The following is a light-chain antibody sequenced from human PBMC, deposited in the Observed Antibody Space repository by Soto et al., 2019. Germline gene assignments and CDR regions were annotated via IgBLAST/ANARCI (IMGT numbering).Light chain of an antibody. V-gene: IGLV2-14*01. CDR2: DVS. CDR3: SSYTSSSTLV. J-gene: IGLJ2*01. CDR1: SSDVGGYNY. Sequence: QSALTQPASVSGSPGQSITISCTGTSSDVGGYNYVSWYQQHPGKAPKLMIYDVSNRPSGVSNLFAGSKSGNTASLTISGLEAEEEADYYRSSYTSSSTLVFGGGTKVTVL.